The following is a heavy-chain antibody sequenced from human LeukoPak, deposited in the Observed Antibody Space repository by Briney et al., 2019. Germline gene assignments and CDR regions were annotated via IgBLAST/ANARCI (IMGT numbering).Heavy chain of an antibody. CDR1: GYSFTSYW. D-gene: IGHD4-17*01. CDR3: ARPLLNDYGDYVEDAFDI. J-gene: IGHJ3*02. CDR2: IYPGDSDT. V-gene: IGHV5-51*01. Sequence: GESLKISCKGSGYSFTSYWIGWVRQMPGKGLEWMGIIYPGDSDTRYSPSFQAQVTISANKSISTAYLQWSSLKASDTAMYYCARPLLNDYGDYVEDAFDIWGQGTMVTVSS.